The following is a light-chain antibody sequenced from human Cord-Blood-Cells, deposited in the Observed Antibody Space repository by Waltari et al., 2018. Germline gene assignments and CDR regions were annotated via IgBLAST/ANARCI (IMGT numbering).Light chain of an antibody. Sequence: QSALTQPAYVSGSPGQSITISCTGTSSDVGSYNPVSWYQQHPVKAPKLMIYEGSKRPSGVSNHFSGSKSGNTASLTISGLQAEDEADYYCCSYAGSSTYVFGTGTKVTVL. CDR1: SSDVGSYNP. CDR3: CSYAGSSTYV. J-gene: IGLJ1*01. V-gene: IGLV2-23*01. CDR2: EGS.